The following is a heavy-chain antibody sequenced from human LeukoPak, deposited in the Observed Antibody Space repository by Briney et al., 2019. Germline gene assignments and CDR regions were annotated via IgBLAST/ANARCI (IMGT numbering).Heavy chain of an antibody. CDR2: IWYDGSNK. J-gene: IGHJ1*01. CDR3: ARDRYCSGGSCYSPSLTGYFQH. D-gene: IGHD2-15*01. CDR1: GFTFSSYA. V-gene: IGHV3-33*08. Sequence: GRSLRLSCAASGFTFSSYAMHWVRQAPGKGLEWVAVIWYDGSNKYYADSVKGRFTISRDNSKNTLYLQMNSLRAEDTAVYYCARDRYCSGGSCYSPSLTGYFQHWGQGTLVTVSS.